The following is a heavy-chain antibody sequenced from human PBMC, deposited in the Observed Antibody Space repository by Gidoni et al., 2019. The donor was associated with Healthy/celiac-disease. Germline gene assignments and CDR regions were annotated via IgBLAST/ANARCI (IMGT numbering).Heavy chain of an antibody. D-gene: IGHD3-10*01. CDR2: IYPGDSDT. V-gene: IGHV5-51*01. CDR3: ARQSYYGSGSYYNWWFDP. Sequence: EVQLVQSGAEVKKPGESLKISCKGSGYSFTSYWIGWVRQMPGKGLEWMGIIYPGDSDTRYSPSFQGQVTISADKSISTAYLQWSSLKASDTAMYYCARQSYYGSGSYYNWWFDPWGQGTLVTVSS. CDR1: GYSFTSYW. J-gene: IGHJ5*02.